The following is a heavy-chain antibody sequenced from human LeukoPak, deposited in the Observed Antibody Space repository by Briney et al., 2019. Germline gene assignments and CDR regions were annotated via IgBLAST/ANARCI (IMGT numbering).Heavy chain of an antibody. V-gene: IGHV3-23*01. Sequence: PGGSLRLSCAASGFTFSSYAMSWVRQAPGKGLGWVQAISGSGDSTYYADSVKGRFTISRDNSKNTLYLQRNSLRAEDTAVYYCAKSEPNSYGESYFDYWGQGTLVTVSS. D-gene: IGHD5-18*01. CDR3: AKSEPNSYGESYFDY. J-gene: IGHJ4*02. CDR2: ISGSGDST. CDR1: GFTFSSYA.